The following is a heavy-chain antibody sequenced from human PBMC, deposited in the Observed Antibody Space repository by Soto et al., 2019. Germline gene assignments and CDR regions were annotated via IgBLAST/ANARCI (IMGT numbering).Heavy chain of an antibody. V-gene: IGHV3-48*02. CDR3: ARAGYCGGDCYYYGMDV. D-gene: IGHD2-21*01. J-gene: IGHJ6*02. CDR1: GFTFSSFG. Sequence: GGSLRLSCAASGFTFSSFGMHWVRQAPDKGLHWVSDITNGTSNKYYADSVKGRFTISRDNAKNSLYLQMNSLRDEDTAVYYCARAGYCGGDCYYYGMDVWGQGTTVTSP. CDR2: ITNGTSNK.